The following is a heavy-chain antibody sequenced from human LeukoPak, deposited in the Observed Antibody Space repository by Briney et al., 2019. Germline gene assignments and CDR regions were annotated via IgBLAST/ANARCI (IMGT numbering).Heavy chain of an antibody. D-gene: IGHD1-14*01. CDR1: GFTFSNYW. J-gene: IGHJ4*02. Sequence: PGGSLRLSCAASGFTFSNYWMSWVRQAPGKGLEWVANINQNGSEIYYVDSVKGRFTISRDNAKISLYLQMNTLRAEDTALYYCARDPLTQNDYWGQGTLVTVSS. CDR3: ARDPLTQNDY. V-gene: IGHV3-7*01. CDR2: INQNGSEI.